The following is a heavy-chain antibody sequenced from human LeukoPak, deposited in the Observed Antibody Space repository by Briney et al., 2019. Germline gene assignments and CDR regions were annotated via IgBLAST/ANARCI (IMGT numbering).Heavy chain of an antibody. Sequence: SETLSLTCTVSGGSISSYYWSWIRQPAGKGLELIGRIYTSGSTNYNPSLKSRVTMSVDTSKNQFSLKLSSVTAADTAVYYCARESVGWFGELHFDYWGQGTLVTVSS. CDR1: GGSISSYY. D-gene: IGHD3-10*01. J-gene: IGHJ4*02. CDR2: IYTSGST. CDR3: ARESVGWFGELHFDY. V-gene: IGHV4-4*07.